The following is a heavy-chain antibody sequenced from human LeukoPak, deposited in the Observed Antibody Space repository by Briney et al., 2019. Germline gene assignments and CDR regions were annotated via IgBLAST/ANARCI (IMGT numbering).Heavy chain of an antibody. CDR1: GGSFSGFH. CDR2: IDHTGSA. D-gene: IGHD3-3*01. CDR3: ARGYYFDY. J-gene: IGHJ4*02. V-gene: IGHV4-34*01. Sequence: PSQTLSLNCAVYGGSFSGFHWSWIRQPPGKGLEWIGEIDHTGSANYNPSLKGRVTVSLDTYKNQLSLELNSVTAADTAVYYCARGYYFDYWGQGGLVTVSS.